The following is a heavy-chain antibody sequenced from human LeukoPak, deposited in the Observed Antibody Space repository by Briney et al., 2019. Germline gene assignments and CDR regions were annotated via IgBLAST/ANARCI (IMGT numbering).Heavy chain of an antibody. V-gene: IGHV3-74*01. CDR2: INGEGSST. J-gene: IGHJ4*02. CDR3: ARGGSGYDWGAY. Sequence: GGSLRLSCAASGFTLSTYWMHWVRQGSGKGLVWVSRINGEGSSTSYADSVKGRFTISRDNAKNTVYLQMNSLRAEDTAVYYCARGGSGYDWGAYWGQGTLVTVSS. D-gene: IGHD5-12*01. CDR1: GFTLSTYW.